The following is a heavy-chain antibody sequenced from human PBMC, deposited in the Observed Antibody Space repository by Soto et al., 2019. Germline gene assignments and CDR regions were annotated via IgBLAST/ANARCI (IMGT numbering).Heavy chain of an antibody. CDR2: ISAYNGNT. Sequence: QVQLVQSGAEVKKPGASVKVSCKASGYTFTSYGISWVRQAPGQGLEWMGWISAYNGNTNHAQKHQGRVTMTTDTSTSTAYRELRSLRSDATAVYYCARDRGSYALDYWGQGTLVTVSS. V-gene: IGHV1-18*01. D-gene: IGHD1-26*01. J-gene: IGHJ4*02. CDR1: GYTFTSYG. CDR3: ARDRGSYALDY.